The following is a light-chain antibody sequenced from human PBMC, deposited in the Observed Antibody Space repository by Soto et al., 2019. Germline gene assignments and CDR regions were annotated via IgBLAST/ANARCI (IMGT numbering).Light chain of an antibody. CDR2: DVS. V-gene: IGLV2-11*01. Sequence: QSALTQPRSVSGSPGQSVTISCTGTSSGVGGYNYVSWYQQHPDKAPKLMIYDVSKRPSGVPDRFSGSKSGNTASLTISGLQAEDEADYYCCSYAGSPYVFGTGTKLTVL. J-gene: IGLJ1*01. CDR1: SSGVGGYNY. CDR3: CSYAGSPYV.